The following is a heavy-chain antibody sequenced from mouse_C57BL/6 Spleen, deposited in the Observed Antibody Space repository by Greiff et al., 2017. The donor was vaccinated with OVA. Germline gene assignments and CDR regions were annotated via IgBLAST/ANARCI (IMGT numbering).Heavy chain of an antibody. CDR3: AKHRDRDYDGYYAWYFDV. CDR2: IWGGGST. CDR1: GFSLTSYG. V-gene: IGHV2-9*01. D-gene: IGHD2-3*01. J-gene: IGHJ1*03. Sequence: QVQLQESGPGLVAPSQSLSITCTVSGFSLTSYGVDWVRQPPGKGLEWLGVIWGGGSTNYNSALMSRLSISKDNSKSQVFLKMNSLQTDDTAMYYCAKHRDRDYDGYYAWYFDVWGTGTTVTVSS.